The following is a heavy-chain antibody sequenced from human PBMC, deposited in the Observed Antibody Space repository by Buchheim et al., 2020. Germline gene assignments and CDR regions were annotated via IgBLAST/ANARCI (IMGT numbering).Heavy chain of an antibody. CDR3: AKDGYSSGWGFDY. CDR2: ISSGAGGI. Sequence: EVQLLESGGGLVQPGGSVRLSCVGSGYTFSNYAMSWVRQAPGKGLEWVSAISSGAGGIKSADSVTGRFTISRDNSRTTLYLQMNSLTAEDTAIYYCAKDGYSSGWGFDYWGQGTL. J-gene: IGHJ4*02. CDR1: GYTFSNYA. D-gene: IGHD6-19*01. V-gene: IGHV3-23*01.